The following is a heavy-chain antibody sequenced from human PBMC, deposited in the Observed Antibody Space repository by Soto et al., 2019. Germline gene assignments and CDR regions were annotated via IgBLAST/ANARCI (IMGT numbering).Heavy chain of an antibody. CDR1: GYSFTSYW. Sequence: TGESLKISCKGSGYSFTSYWLSWVRQMPWKGLEWVGRSDPSESYTNYSPSFQGHVTISADKSISPAYLQWSSLKAADTAMYYCASHITARPGDYYGMDVWGQGTTVTVSS. V-gene: IGHV5-10-1*01. CDR3: ASHITARPGDYYGMDV. CDR2: SDPSESYT. D-gene: IGHD6-6*01. J-gene: IGHJ6*02.